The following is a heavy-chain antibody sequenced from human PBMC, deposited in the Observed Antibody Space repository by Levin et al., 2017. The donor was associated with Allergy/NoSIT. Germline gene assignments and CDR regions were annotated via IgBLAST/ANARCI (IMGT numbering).Heavy chain of an antibody. V-gene: IGHV3-43D*04. Sequence: GGSLRLSCAASGFTFDDYAMHWVRQAPGKGLEWVSLISWDGGSTYYADSVKGRFTISRDNSKNSLYLQMNSLRAEDTALYYCAKDMAPIAAAGTSYYYYYGMDVWGQGTTVTVSS. J-gene: IGHJ6*02. CDR3: AKDMAPIAAAGTSYYYYYGMDV. D-gene: IGHD6-13*01. CDR1: GFTFDDYA. CDR2: ISWDGGST.